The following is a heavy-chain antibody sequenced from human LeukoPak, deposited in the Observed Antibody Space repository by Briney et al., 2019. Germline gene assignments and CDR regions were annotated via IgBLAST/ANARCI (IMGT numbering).Heavy chain of an antibody. CDR1: GFTFSSYG. CDR3: ARDRYFYTSGSYYQSY. D-gene: IGHD3-10*01. V-gene: IGHV3-30*02. Sequence: GGSLRLSCAASGFTFSSYGMHWVRQAPGKGPEWVAFIRYDGSNKYYADSVKGRFTISRDNSKNTLYLQMNSLRAEDTAVYYCARDRYFYTSGSYYQSYWGQGTLVTVSS. CDR2: IRYDGSNK. J-gene: IGHJ4*02.